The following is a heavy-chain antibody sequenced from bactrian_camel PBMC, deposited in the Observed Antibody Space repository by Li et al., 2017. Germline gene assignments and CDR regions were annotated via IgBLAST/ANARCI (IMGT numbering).Heavy chain of an antibody. CDR2: ISSGGGNT. CDR1: GLTFSSYG. Sequence: VQLVESGGGLVQPGGSLRLSCVASGLTFSSYGMNWVRQAPGKGLEWVSGISSGGGNTYYADSVKGRFTISRDNARNMVYLQLNSLKIDNTAMYYCANLDGHYWGQGTQVTVS. V-gene: IGHV3S40*01. CDR3: ANLDGHY. J-gene: IGHJ4*01.